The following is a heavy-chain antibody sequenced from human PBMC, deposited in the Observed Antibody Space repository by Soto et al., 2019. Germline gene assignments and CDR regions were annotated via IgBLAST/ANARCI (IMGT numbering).Heavy chain of an antibody. V-gene: IGHV1-69*12. CDR1: GGTFSSYA. J-gene: IGHJ6*02. Sequence: QVQLVQSGAEVKKPGSSVKVSCKASGGTFSSYAISWVRQSPGQGLEWMGGIIPIFGTANYAQKFQGRVTITADASTSTAYMELISLRSEDTAVYYCARDRRPTVTTLDYYGMDVWGQGTTVTVSS. CDR3: ARDRRPTVTTLDYYGMDV. CDR2: IIPIFGTA. D-gene: IGHD4-17*01.